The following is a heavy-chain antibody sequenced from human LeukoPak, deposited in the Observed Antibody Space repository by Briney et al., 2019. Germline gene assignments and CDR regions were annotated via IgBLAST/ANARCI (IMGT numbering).Heavy chain of an antibody. Sequence: SETLSLTCTVSGGSISSYYWGWIRQPPGKGLEWIGYIYYSGSTNYNPSLKSRVTISVDTSKNQFSLRLNSVTAADTAVYYCARRRKDLNWFDPWGQGTLVTVSS. CDR2: IYYSGST. V-gene: IGHV4-59*08. CDR3: ARRRKDLNWFDP. J-gene: IGHJ5*02. CDR1: GGSISSYY.